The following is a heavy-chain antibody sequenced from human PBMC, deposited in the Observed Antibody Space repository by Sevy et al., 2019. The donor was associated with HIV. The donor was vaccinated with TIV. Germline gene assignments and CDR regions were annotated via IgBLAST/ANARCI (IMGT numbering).Heavy chain of an antibody. CDR1: GYSFTKYW. CDR2: IYPGDSDT. Sequence: GESLKISCKGSGYSFTKYWIGWERQMPGKGLEWMGSIYPGDSDTRYRPSFQGQVTISADKSISTAYLQWSSLKASDTAMYYCTSLGGNDTSGYHFFDHWGQGTLVTVSS. J-gene: IGHJ4*02. CDR3: TSLGGNDTSGYHFFDH. D-gene: IGHD3-22*01. V-gene: IGHV5-51*01.